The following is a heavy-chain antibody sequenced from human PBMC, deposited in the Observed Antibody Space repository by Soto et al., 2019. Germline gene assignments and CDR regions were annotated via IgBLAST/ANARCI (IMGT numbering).Heavy chain of an antibody. V-gene: IGHV4-39*01. D-gene: IGHD2-2*01. CDR1: GGSIGSSDYY. CDR3: VSRKREENCSSNSCYVTV. J-gene: IGHJ4*02. CDR2: VRYSANT. Sequence: QLQLQESGPGLVKPSETLSLTCTVSGGSIGSSDYYWGWIRQPPGKGLEWIGSVRYSANTYYSPSLKSRVTISVDTSNNQLSLRLNSVTAADTAVYFCVSRKREENCSSNSCYVTVWGQGTLVTVSS.